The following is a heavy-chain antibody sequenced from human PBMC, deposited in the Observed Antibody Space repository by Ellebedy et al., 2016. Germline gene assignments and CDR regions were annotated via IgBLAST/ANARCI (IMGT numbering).Heavy chain of an antibody. D-gene: IGHD3-10*01. CDR3: ARTYGSGSNNWFDP. J-gene: IGHJ5*02. Sequence: SETLSLXCTVSGGSISSGGYYWSWIRQHPGKGLEWIGYIYYSGSTYYNPSLKSRVTISVDTSKNQFSLKLSSVTAADTAVYYCARTYGSGSNNWFDPWGQGTLVTVSS. CDR2: IYYSGST. V-gene: IGHV4-31*03. CDR1: GGSISSGGYY.